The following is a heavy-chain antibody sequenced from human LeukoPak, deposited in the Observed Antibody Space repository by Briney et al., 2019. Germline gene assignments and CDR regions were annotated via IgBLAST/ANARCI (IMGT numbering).Heavy chain of an antibody. CDR3: AKKDYGPEFDP. CDR2: IPNSGTI. J-gene: IGHJ5*02. Sequence: PSETLSLTCTVSGASITSYYWSWIRQPPGKGLEWIGLIPNSGTINYNPSLESRVTISLDTPKKQFSLKLSSVTAADTAVYYCAKKDYGPEFDPWGQGILVIVSS. CDR1: GASITSYY. V-gene: IGHV4-59*01. D-gene: IGHD4/OR15-4a*01.